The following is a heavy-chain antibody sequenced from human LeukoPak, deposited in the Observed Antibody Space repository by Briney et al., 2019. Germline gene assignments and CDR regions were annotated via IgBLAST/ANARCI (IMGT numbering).Heavy chain of an antibody. CDR3: ARVEKYTSSGPTDP. CDR2: VNPNSGNT. CDR1: GYTFTSYD. V-gene: IGHV1-8*01. Sequence: ASVKVSCKASGYTFTSYDINWVRQATGQGLEWMGWVNPNSGNTGYAQKFQGRVTMTRNTSISTAYMELSSLRSEDTAVYYCARVEKYTSSGPTDPWGQGTLVTVSS. D-gene: IGHD6-13*01. J-gene: IGHJ5*01.